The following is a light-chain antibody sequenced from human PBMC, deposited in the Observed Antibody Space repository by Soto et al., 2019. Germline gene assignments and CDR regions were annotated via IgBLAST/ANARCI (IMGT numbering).Light chain of an antibody. Sequence: EIVLTQSPATLSLSPGERATLSCRASQSVSSYLVWYQQKPGQAPRLLTYDASNRVTGIPARFIGSGSGTDFTLTISSLEPEDSAVYYCQQRSEWPRGVTFGQGTRLELK. V-gene: IGKV3-11*01. CDR2: DAS. CDR3: QQRSEWPRGVT. CDR1: QSVSSY. J-gene: IGKJ5*01.